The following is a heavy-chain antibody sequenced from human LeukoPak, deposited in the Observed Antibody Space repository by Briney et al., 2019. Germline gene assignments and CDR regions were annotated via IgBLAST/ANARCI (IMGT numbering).Heavy chain of an antibody. CDR1: GGSISSYY. CDR2: IYYSGST. D-gene: IGHD3-10*01. V-gene: IGHV4-59*08. J-gene: IGHJ4*02. CDR3: ARHKPHYYGSGSYREFDY. Sequence: SETLSLTCTVSGGSISSYYWSWIRQPPGKGLEWIGYIYYSGSTNYNPSLKSRVTISVDTSKNQFSLKLSSVTAADTAVYYCARHKPHYYGSGSYREFDYWGQGTLVTVSS.